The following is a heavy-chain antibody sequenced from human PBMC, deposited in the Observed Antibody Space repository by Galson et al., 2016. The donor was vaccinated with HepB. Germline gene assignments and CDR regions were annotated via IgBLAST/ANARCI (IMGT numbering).Heavy chain of an antibody. CDR3: VKDLGGAGWRQSGRITYDGMDV. Sequence: SLRLSCAASGFTFRNYGTHWVRQAPGKGLEWVAAIWYDGNNKYYADSVKGRFTISRGNSKNTLYLQMNSLRVEDTAVYFCVKDLGGAGWRQSGRITYDGMDVWGQGTTVTVSS. V-gene: IGHV3-33*06. CDR1: GFTFRNYG. D-gene: IGHD5-24*01. J-gene: IGHJ6*02. CDR2: IWYDGNNK.